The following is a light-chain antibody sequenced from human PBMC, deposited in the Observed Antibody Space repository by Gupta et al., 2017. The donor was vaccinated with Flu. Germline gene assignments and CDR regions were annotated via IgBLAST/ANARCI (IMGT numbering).Light chain of an antibody. J-gene: IGKJ1*01. CDR3: RRQVSYPWT. CDR2: ATY. V-gene: IGKV1-17*01. Sequence: PSSLSASVGDTVTITCRASQGIRDYLGWYQQKPGRAPKLLISATYNLQSGVPSRFSGTAAGTEFTLTISSLQAEDFATYYCRRQVSYPWTFGQGTKVDIK. CDR1: QGIRDY.